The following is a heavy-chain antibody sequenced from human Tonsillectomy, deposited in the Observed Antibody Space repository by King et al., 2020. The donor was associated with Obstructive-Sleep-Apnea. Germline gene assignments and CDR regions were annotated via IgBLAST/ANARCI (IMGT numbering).Heavy chain of an antibody. CDR1: GGSISSSSYY. CDR3: ARSPPRIFGVVINYFDY. D-gene: IGHD3-3*01. V-gene: IGHV4-39*07. CDR2: IYYSGST. Sequence: QLQESGPGLVKPSETLSLTCTVSGGSISSSSYYWGWIRQPPGKGLEWIGSIYYSGSTYYNPSLKSRVTISVDTSKNQFSLKLSSVTAADTAVYYCARSPPRIFGVVINYFDYWGQGTLVTVSS. J-gene: IGHJ4*02.